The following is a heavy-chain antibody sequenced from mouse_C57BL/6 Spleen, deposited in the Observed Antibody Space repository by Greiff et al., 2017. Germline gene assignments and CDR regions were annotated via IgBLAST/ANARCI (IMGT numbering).Heavy chain of an antibody. CDR2: ISSGGSYT. CDR1: GFTFSSYG. Sequence: EVQGVESGGDLVKPGGSLKLSCAASGFTFSSYGMSWVRQTPDKRLEWVATISSGGSYTYYPDSVKGRFTISRDNAKNTLYLQMSSLKSEDTAMYYGARTDFDYWGQGTTLTVSS. J-gene: IGHJ2*01. V-gene: IGHV5-6*01. CDR3: ARTDFDY.